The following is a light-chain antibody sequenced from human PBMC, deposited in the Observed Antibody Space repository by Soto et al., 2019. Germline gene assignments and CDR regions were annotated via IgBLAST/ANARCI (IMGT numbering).Light chain of an antibody. CDR2: GAS. CDR1: QSVSIH. Sequence: ETVMTQSPGTLSVSLGERATLSCRASQSVSIHLAWYQQKPGQAPRLLIYGASTRATGIPDRFSGSGSGTDFTLTISGLEPEDSAVYYCQQYGSSSEITFGQGTRLEIK. CDR3: QQYGSSSEIT. V-gene: IGKV3-20*01. J-gene: IGKJ5*01.